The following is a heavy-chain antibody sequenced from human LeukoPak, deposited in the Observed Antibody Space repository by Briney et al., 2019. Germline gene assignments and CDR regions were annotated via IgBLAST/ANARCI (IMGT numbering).Heavy chain of an antibody. Sequence: GRSLTLSCAASEFTFTTYGMHWVRQAPGKGLEWVAFIYYDGSNIYYADYVKGRFTISRDISKNTLYLQMNSLRAEDTAVYYCAKDAHSSSSTGWGQGTLVTVSS. V-gene: IGHV3-33*06. CDR1: EFTFTTYG. J-gene: IGHJ4*02. CDR2: IYYDGSNI. CDR3: AKDAHSSSSTG. D-gene: IGHD6-13*01.